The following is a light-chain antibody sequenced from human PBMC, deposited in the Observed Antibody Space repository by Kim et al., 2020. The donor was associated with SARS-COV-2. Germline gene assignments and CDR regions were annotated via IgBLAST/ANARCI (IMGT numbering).Light chain of an antibody. CDR3: QQSYSVPYT. J-gene: IGKJ2*01. Sequence: IQVTQSPPSLSASLGDRVTITCRASQSISNYLNWYQHKPGKAPKLLIYATSKLQSGVPSRFSGTESGTDFTLTITTLQPEDFATYFCQQSYSVPYTFGQGTKLEI. V-gene: IGKV1-39*01. CDR1: QSISNY. CDR2: ATS.